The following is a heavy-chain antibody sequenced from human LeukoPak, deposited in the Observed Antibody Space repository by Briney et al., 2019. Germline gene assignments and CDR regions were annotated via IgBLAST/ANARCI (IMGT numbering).Heavy chain of an antibody. J-gene: IGHJ6*03. V-gene: IGHV4-34*01. CDR2: IDHGGIT. CDR1: GGSFSSYY. CDR3: AGLQGHSYYYMDI. Sequence: SETLSLTCAVYGGSFSSYYWSWIRQPPGRGLEWIGDIDHGGITNCNPSLKSRVTISVDTSKNQFSLTLRSVTAADTAVYYCAGLQGHSYYYMDIWSRATTVTVSS.